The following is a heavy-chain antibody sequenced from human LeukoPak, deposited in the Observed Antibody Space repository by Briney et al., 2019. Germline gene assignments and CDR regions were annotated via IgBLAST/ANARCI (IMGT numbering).Heavy chain of an antibody. V-gene: IGHV3-9*01. CDR2: ISWNSGSI. CDR3: AKDTSTISVSGTCFDY. J-gene: IGHJ4*02. D-gene: IGHD6-19*01. Sequence: GGSLRLSCAASGFTFDDYAVHWVRQAPGKGLEWVSGISWNSGSIGYADSVKGRFTISRDNAKNSLYLQMNSLRAEDTAVYYCAKDTSTISVSGTCFDYWGQGTLVAVSS. CDR1: GFTFDDYA.